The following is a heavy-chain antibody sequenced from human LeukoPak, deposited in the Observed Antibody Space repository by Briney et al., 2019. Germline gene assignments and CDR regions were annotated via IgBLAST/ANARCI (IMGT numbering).Heavy chain of an antibody. Sequence: GGSLRLSCAASGFTFSSYGMSWVRQAPGKGLEWVSAISGSGGSTYYADSVKGRVTISRDNSKNTLYLQMNSLRAEDTAVYYCAKDRYYYDSSGYYYFDYWGQGTLVTVSS. CDR2: ISGSGGST. CDR3: AKDRYYYDSSGYYYFDY. J-gene: IGHJ4*02. V-gene: IGHV3-23*01. CDR1: GFTFSSYG. D-gene: IGHD3-22*01.